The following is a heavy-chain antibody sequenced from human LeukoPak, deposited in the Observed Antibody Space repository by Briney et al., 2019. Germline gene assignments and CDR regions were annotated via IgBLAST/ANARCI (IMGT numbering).Heavy chain of an antibody. CDR1: GGSISSYY. J-gene: IGHJ4*02. CDR3: ARTTSGSLGLFDY. D-gene: IGHD1-26*01. V-gene: IGHV4-59*01. CDR2: IYYRGRT. Sequence: SETLSLTCAVSGGSISSYYWSWIRPPPGKGLEWFGYIYYRGRTNYNPSLKSRVTISVDTSKNQFSLKLSSVTAADTAVYYCARTTSGSLGLFDYWGQGTLVTVSS.